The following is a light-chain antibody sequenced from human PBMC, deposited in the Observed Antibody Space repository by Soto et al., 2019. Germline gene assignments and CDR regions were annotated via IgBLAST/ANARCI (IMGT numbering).Light chain of an antibody. CDR1: QSVSSSY. V-gene: IGKV3-20*01. CDR2: GAS. CDR3: QQYHT. Sequence: EIVLTQSPGTLSLSPGERATRSCRASQSVSSSYLAWYQQKPGQAPRLLIYGASSRATGIPDRFSGSGSGTDFTLTISRLEPEDFAVYYCQQYHTFGPGTKVDIK. J-gene: IGKJ3*01.